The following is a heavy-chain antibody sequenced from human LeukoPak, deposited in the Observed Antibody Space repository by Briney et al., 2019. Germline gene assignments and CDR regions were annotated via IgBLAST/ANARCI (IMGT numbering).Heavy chain of an antibody. J-gene: IGHJ4*02. D-gene: IGHD3-10*01. CDR3: AKDRSVRGVIMSSDY. V-gene: IGHV3-30*02. CDR2: IRYDGSNK. Sequence: GGSLRLSCAASGFTFSSYGMHWVRQAPGKGLEWVAFIRYDGSNKYYADSVKGRFTISRDNSKNTLYLQMNSLRAEDTAVYYCAKDRSVRGVIMSSDYWGQGTLVTVSS. CDR1: GFTFSSYG.